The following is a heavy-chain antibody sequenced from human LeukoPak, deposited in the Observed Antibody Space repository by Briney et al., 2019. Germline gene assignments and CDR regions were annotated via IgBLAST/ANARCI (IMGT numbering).Heavy chain of an antibody. V-gene: IGHV1-2*04. CDR2: INPNSGGT. J-gene: IGHJ4*02. CDR1: GYTFTGYY. CDR3: ARDWRSRTGSCLGY. Sequence: ASVTVSCMASGYTFTGYYMHWVRQAPEHGLEWMGWINPNSGGTNYAKKFQGWVTMTRATSSSTAYMELRRLRSDDTAVYYCARDWRSRTGSCLGYWGQGTLFTVSS. D-gene: IGHD2-15*01.